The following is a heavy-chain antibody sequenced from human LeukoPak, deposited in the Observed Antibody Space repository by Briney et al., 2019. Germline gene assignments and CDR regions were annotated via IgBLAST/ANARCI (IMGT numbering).Heavy chain of an antibody. V-gene: IGHV4-59*01. CDR1: GGSISSYY. Sequence: SETLSLTCTVSGGSISSYYWSWIRQPPGKGLEWIGYIYYSGSTNYNPSLKSRVTISVDTSKNQFSLKLSSVTAADTAVYYCARYYYDSRGVFSYFDYWGQGTLVTVSS. CDR2: IYYSGST. CDR3: ARYYYDSRGVFSYFDY. J-gene: IGHJ4*02. D-gene: IGHD3-22*01.